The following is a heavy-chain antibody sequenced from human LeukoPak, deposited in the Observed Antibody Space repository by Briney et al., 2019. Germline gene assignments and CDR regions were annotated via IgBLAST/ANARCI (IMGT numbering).Heavy chain of an antibody. CDR2: ISAYNGVT. CDR3: ARDYSSGAGHSDS. D-gene: IGHD4-11*01. V-gene: IGHV1-18*01. CDR1: GYTFTSYG. Sequence: GASVKVSCKASGYTFTSYGVSWVRQAPGQGLEWMGWISAYNGVTNYPQKFQGRVTLTTDTSTSTVYMELRSLGSDDTAVYYCARDYSSGAGHSDSWGQGTLVTVSS. J-gene: IGHJ4*02.